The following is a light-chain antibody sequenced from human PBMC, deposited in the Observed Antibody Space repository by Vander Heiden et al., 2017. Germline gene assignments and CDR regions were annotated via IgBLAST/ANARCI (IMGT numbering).Light chain of an antibody. CDR1: SSNIGSNS. CDR2: IDN. CDR3: AAWDDNLNGLYV. V-gene: IGLV1-44*01. J-gene: IGLJ1*01. Sequence: HSVLTHPPSPSGTPAQWVTISCSGTSSNIGSNSVSWYRRLPGTAPKLLIYIDNQRPSGVPDRFSGSKSGTSASLAISGLQSEDEAEYFCAAWDDNLNGLYVFGTGTKVTVL.